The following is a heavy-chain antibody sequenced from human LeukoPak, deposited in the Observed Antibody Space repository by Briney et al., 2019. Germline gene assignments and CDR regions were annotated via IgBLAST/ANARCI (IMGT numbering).Heavy chain of an antibody. CDR3: ATVGVSVPGRRAAFEF. J-gene: IGHJ4*02. Sequence: GGSLRLSCAASGFTFSTFAMIWVRQPPGKGLEWVSSIFPSGGEIHYADSVRGRFTISKDNSQNSLYLQMDSLTAEDTAMYYCATVGVSVPGRRAAFEFWGQGTLAIVSS. D-gene: IGHD3-10*02. V-gene: IGHV3-23*01. CDR1: GFTFSTFA. CDR2: IFPSGGEI.